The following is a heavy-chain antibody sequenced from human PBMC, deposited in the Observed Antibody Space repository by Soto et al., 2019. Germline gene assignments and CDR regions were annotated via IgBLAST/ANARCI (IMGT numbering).Heavy chain of an antibody. J-gene: IGHJ5*02. V-gene: IGHV4-34*01. CDR2: INHSGST. CDR1: GGSFSNYY. D-gene: IGHD3-10*01. CDR3: AREGRYYASGRFWWFDP. Sequence: SETLSLTCAVYGGSFSNYYWSWIRQPPGKGLEWIGEINHSGSTNYNPSLKSRVTISVDTSKNQFSLKLSSVTAADTAVYHCAREGRYYASGRFWWFDPWGQGTLVTVSS.